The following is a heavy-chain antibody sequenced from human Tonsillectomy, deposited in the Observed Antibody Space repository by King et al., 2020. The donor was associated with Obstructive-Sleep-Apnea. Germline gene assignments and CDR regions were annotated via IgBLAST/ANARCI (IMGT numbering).Heavy chain of an antibody. Sequence: VQLVESGGGLVKPGGSLRLSCAASGFTFSTYSMNWVHQAPGKGLEWVSSITSSSSYIYYADLVKGRFTISRGDDKNSLYLQMNSLRAEDTAVYYCARAGTGYYGSGSYSYFFDYWGQGTLVTVSS. CDR1: GFTFSTYS. D-gene: IGHD3-10*01. J-gene: IGHJ4*02. CDR3: ARAGTGYYGSGSYSYFFDY. CDR2: ITSSSSYI. V-gene: IGHV3-21*01.